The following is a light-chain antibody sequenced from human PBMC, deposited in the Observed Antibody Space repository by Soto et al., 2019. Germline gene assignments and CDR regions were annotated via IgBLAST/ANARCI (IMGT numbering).Light chain of an antibody. CDR1: QSVSSSS. Sequence: EIGLTQSPGTQSLSPGERATLSCRASQSVSSSSLAWYQQKPGQAPRLLIYGASIRATGIPDRFSGSGSGKDFSRTVSRLEPEDCVVYYCQQYGNSPPYTFGQGTKLEI. CDR3: QQYGNSPPYT. CDR2: GAS. J-gene: IGKJ2*01. V-gene: IGKV3-20*01.